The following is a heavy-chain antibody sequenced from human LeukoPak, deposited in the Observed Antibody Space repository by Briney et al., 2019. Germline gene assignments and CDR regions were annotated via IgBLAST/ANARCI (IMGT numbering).Heavy chain of an antibody. CDR2: IGSKANSYAT. V-gene: IGHV3-73*01. CDR3: TRRSGCSGGSCYPFDY. CDR1: GFTFSGSA. D-gene: IGHD2-15*01. Sequence: GGSLRLSCAASGFTFSGSAMHWVRQASGKGLEWVGRIGSKANSYATAYAASVKGRFTISRDDSKNTAYLQMNSLKTEDTAVYYCTRRSGCSGGSCYPFDYWGQGTLVTVSS. J-gene: IGHJ4*02.